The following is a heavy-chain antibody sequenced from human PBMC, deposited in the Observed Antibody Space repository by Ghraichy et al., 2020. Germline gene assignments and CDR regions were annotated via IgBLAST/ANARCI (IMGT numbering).Heavy chain of an antibody. J-gene: IGHJ4*02. CDR2: INHSGST. D-gene: IGHD3-22*01. Sequence: SETLSLTCAVYGGSFSGYYWSWIRQPPGKGLEWIGEINHSGSTNYNPYLKSRVTISVDTSKNQFSLKLSSVTAADTAVYYCARCRYYDSSRVDYWGQGTLVTVSS. CDR1: GGSFSGYY. V-gene: IGHV4-34*01. CDR3: ARCRYYDSSRVDY.